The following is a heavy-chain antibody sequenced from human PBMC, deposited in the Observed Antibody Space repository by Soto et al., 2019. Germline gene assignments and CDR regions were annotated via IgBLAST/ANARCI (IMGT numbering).Heavy chain of an antibody. V-gene: IGHV3-7*03. CDR2: INQDGSEK. CDR3: AREYTIELFGNSARGKNWFAP. J-gene: IGHJ5*02. CDR1: GFTVKSYW. Sequence: GCSLRLSCAASGFTVKSYWMSWLRQAPGKGLEGVANINQDGSEKYYEDSVKGRFSISRDNAKNSLYLHMNSPRADDVALYYCAREYTIELFGNSARGKNWFAPWGQATLVNVSS. D-gene: IGHD3-10*02.